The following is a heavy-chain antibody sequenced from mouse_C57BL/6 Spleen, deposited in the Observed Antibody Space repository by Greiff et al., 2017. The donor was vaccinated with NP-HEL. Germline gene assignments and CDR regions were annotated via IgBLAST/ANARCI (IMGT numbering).Heavy chain of an antibody. V-gene: IGHV14-4*01. Sequence: VQLQQSGAELVRPGASVKLSCTASGFNIKDDYMHWVKQRPEQGLEWIGWIDPENGDTEYASKFQGKATIPADTASNTAYLQLSSLTSEDTAVYYCTTVYGWAWFAYWGQGTLVTVSA. D-gene: IGHD3-3*01. J-gene: IGHJ3*01. CDR2: IDPENGDT. CDR3: TTVYGWAWFAY. CDR1: GFNIKDDY.